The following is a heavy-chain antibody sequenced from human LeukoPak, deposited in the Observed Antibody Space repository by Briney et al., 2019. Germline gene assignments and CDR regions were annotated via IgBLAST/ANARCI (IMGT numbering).Heavy chain of an antibody. CDR3: ARGLVGADWFDP. Sequence: PSETLSPTCAVSGGSISSSNWWSWVRQPPGKGLEWIGEIYHSGSTNYNPSLKSRVTISVDTSKSQFSLKLSSVTAADTAVYYCARGLVGADWFDPWGQGTLVTVSS. CDR2: IYHSGST. CDR1: GGSISSSNW. J-gene: IGHJ5*02. D-gene: IGHD1-26*01. V-gene: IGHV4-4*02.